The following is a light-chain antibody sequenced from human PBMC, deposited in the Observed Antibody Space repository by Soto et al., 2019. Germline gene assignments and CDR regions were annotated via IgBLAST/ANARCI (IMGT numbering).Light chain of an antibody. Sequence: DIVMTQSPLSLPVTPGEPASISCRSSQSLLHSNGYNYLDWYLQKPGQSPQLLIYLGSNRASCVSDRFSGSGSGTDFTLNISRVEAEDVGVYYCMQALQTPRTFGQGTKLDIK. J-gene: IGKJ2*01. CDR1: QSLLHSNGYNY. V-gene: IGKV2-28*01. CDR3: MQALQTPRT. CDR2: LGS.